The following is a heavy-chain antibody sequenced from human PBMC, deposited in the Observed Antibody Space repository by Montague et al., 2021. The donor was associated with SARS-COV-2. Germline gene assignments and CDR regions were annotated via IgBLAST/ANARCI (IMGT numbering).Heavy chain of an antibody. CDR3: ASHPVFQQLYS. J-gene: IGHJ4*02. CDR2: IHHTGIN. D-gene: IGHD6-13*01. Sequence: SETLSLTCAVSGASVSSINWWSWVRQPPGRGLVWIAEIHHTGINNFNQSLRSRGLISLVSSKNQLSLTLNSVTAADNATYYCASHPVFQQLYSWGQGTLVSVS. V-gene: IGHV4-4*02. CDR1: GASVSSINW.